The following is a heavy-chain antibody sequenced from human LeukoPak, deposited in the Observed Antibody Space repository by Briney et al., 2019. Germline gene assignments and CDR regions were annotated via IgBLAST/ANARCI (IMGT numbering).Heavy chain of an antibody. CDR1: GFTFSSHD. V-gene: IGHV3-30*03. Sequence: PGGSLRLSCAASGFTFSSHDMHWVRQAPGKGLEWVAIISYDGGKKDYADSVKGRFTISRDNSQNTLYLQMNSLRAEDTAVYFCARDPYSGSYGDYYYYMDVWGKGTTVTISS. CDR3: ARDPYSGSYGDYYYYMDV. CDR2: ISYDGGKK. J-gene: IGHJ6*03. D-gene: IGHD1-26*01.